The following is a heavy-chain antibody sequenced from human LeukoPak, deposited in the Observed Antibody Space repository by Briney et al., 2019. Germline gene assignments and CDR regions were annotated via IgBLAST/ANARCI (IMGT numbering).Heavy chain of an antibody. J-gene: IGHJ4*02. CDR1: GFTFSSYW. V-gene: IGHV3-74*01. Sequence: GGSLRLSCAASGFTFSSYWMHWVRQAPGKGLVWVSRMNSDGSSTSYADSVKGRFTSSRDNAKNTLYLKMNSLRAEDTAVYYCARVWGCGGDCYSYDFDYWGQGTLVTVSS. CDR3: ARVWGCGGDCYSYDFDY. CDR2: MNSDGSST. D-gene: IGHD2-21*02.